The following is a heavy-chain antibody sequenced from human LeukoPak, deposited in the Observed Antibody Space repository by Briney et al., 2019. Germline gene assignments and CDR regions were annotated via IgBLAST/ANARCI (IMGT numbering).Heavy chain of an antibody. CDR3: ARAPDGGSYFNSFDY. CDR1: GFTFSSYS. Sequence: GGSLRLSCAASGFTFSSYSMNWVRQAPGKGLEWVSSISSSYNYINYADSMKGRFTISRDNAKNSLYLQMNSLRAEDTAVYYCARAPDGGSYFNSFDYWGQGTLVTVSS. V-gene: IGHV3-21*01. CDR2: ISSSYNYI. J-gene: IGHJ4*02. D-gene: IGHD1-26*01.